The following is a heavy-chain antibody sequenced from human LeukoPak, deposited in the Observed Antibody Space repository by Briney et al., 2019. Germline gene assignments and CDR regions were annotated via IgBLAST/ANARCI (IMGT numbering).Heavy chain of an antibody. Sequence: SETLSLTCTVTGGSISSYYWSWLRQPAGKGLEWIGRIYTSGSTNYNPSLTSRVTMSVDTSKNQFSLKLSSVTAADTAVYYCARDGYDILTGKDRGFDYWGQGTLVTVSS. V-gene: IGHV4-4*07. CDR3: ARDGYDILTGKDRGFDY. D-gene: IGHD3-9*01. CDR1: GGSISSYY. J-gene: IGHJ4*02. CDR2: IYTSGST.